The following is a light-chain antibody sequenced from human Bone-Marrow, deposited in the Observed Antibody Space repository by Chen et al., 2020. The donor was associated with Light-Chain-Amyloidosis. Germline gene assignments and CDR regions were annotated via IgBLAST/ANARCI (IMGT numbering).Light chain of an antibody. V-gene: IGLV3-25*03. CDR2: RDN. Sequence: SYELTQPPSVSVSPGQTARITCSGDDLPTKYAYWYQEKPGQAPVLVIHRDNERPPGISGRFSGSSSGTTATLTISGVQAEDEADYHCQSADSSGTYEVIFGGGTKLTVL. J-gene: IGLJ2*01. CDR3: QSADSSGTYEVI. CDR1: DLPTKY.